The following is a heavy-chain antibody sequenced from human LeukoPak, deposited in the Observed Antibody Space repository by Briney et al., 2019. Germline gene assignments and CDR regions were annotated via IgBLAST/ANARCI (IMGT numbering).Heavy chain of an antibody. V-gene: IGHV4-59*12. J-gene: IGHJ4*02. CDR2: IYYSGST. D-gene: IGHD6-13*01. CDR3: AKDAQQQLASSGD. Sequence: SETLSLTCTVSGGSISSYYWSWIRQPPGKGLEWIGYIYYSGSTNYNPSLKSRVAISVDTSKNQFSLKLSSVTAADTAVYYCAKDAQQQLASSGDWGQGTLVTVSS. CDR1: GGSISSYY.